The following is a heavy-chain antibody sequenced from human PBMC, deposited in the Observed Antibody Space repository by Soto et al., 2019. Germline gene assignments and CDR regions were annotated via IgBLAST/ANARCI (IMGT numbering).Heavy chain of an antibody. CDR1: GFTFSSYA. CDR3: GKGGYCSGGSCSPPVDL. Sequence: PGGSLRLSCAASGFTFSSYAMSWVRQAPGKGLEWVSAISGSGGSTYYADSVKGRFTISRDNSKNTLYLQMNSLRAEDTAVYYCGKGGYCSGGSCSPPVDLGGQEPLATVPS. D-gene: IGHD2-15*01. CDR2: ISGSGGST. J-gene: IGHJ4*02. V-gene: IGHV3-23*01.